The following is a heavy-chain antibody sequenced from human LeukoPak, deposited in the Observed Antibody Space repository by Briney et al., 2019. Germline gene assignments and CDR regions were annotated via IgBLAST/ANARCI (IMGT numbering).Heavy chain of an antibody. CDR3: ARTGYYTFFDY. CDR1: GGSISSGSYF. Sequence: SETLSLTCTVSGGSISSGSYFWSWIRQPAGKGLEWIGRIYTSGSTNYNPSLKSRVTISVDTSKNQFSLKLSSVTAADTAVYYCARTGYYTFFDYWGQGTLVTVSS. V-gene: IGHV4-61*02. CDR2: IYTSGST. J-gene: IGHJ4*02. D-gene: IGHD3/OR15-3a*01.